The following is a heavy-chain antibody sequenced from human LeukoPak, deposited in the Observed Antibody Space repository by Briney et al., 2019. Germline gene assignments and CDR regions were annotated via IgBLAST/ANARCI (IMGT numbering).Heavy chain of an antibody. Sequence: GSVKVSRKASGYTFTGYYMHWVRQAPGQGLEWMGIIHPSGGSTSYAQKLQGRVTRTRDMYTSTVYMELSSLRSEDTAVYSCARDSVVTAILDNTGERNPGTVSS. V-gene: IGHV1-46*01. CDR3: ARDSVVTAILDN. CDR2: IHPSGGST. D-gene: IGHD2-21*02. CDR1: GYTFTGYY. J-gene: IGHJ4*02.